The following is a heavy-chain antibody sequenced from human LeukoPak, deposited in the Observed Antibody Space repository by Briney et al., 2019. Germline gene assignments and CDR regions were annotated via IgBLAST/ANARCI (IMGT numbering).Heavy chain of an antibody. V-gene: IGHV4-39*01. D-gene: IGHD6-13*01. CDR2: IYYSGST. CDR1: GGSISSSNW. Sequence: SETLSLTCAVSGGSISSSNWWSWVRQPPGKGLEWIGSIYYSGSTYYNPSLKSRVTISVDTSKNQFSLKLSSVTAADTAVYYCARQIAAAGIYYYYGMDVWGQGTTVTVSS. J-gene: IGHJ6*02. CDR3: ARQIAAAGIYYYYGMDV.